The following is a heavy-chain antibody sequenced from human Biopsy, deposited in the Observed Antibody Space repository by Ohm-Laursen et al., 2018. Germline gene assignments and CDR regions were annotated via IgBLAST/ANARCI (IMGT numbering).Heavy chain of an antibody. CDR2: IYYSVMT. Sequence: TLSLTCTVSDDSVTKYYWSWIRQPPGKGLEWIGHIYYSVMTNYNPSLQSRVSISVDTSRNQVSLTLSSVTAADTAVYYCARDSGILNYGNFKYYHYYGMDVWGQGTKVTGSS. CDR3: ARDSGILNYGNFKYYHYYGMDV. CDR1: DDSVTKYY. D-gene: IGHD4-11*01. J-gene: IGHJ6*02. V-gene: IGHV4-59*02.